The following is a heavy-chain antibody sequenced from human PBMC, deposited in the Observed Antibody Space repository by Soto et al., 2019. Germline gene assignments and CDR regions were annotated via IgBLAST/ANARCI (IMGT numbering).Heavy chain of an antibody. CDR2: MSNSGSDI. V-gene: IGHV3-11*01. CDR1: GFTFTDHY. Sequence: QVQLVESGGGVVKPGGSLRLYCAASGFTFTDHYMSWIRKVPGKGLEWVSYMSNSGSDIYYGDSVKGRFTISRDNAKNSLYLQMNSLRAEDTAVYYCARGHYGLDVWGQGTTVTVSS. CDR3: ARGHYGLDV. J-gene: IGHJ6*02.